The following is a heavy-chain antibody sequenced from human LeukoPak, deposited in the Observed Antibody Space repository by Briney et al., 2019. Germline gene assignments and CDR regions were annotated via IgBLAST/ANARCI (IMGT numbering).Heavy chain of an antibody. CDR2: IYPDDSDT. Sequence: GESLKISCKGSGYSFTSYWIGWVRQMPGKGLEWMGIIYPDDSDTRYSPSFQGQVTISADKSISTAYLQWSSLKASDTAMYYCARLAYCSNDVCYSNYYYSMDVWGKGTTVAVSS. D-gene: IGHD2-8*01. J-gene: IGHJ6*03. CDR3: ARLAYCSNDVCYSNYYYSMDV. V-gene: IGHV5-51*01. CDR1: GYSFTSYW.